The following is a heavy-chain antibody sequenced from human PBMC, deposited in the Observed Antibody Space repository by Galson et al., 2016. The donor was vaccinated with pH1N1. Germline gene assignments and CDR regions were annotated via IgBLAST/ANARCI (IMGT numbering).Heavy chain of an antibody. Sequence: ETLSLTCAVSGYSISSAFNWGWIRQSPGKGLEWIGSIYYSGTTYYNPSLTSRVIISLDTSRNQFSLQLNSATAADTAVYYRVRQSGKDSFGYDYFDYWGPGTLVTVSS. D-gene: IGHD5-18*01. J-gene: IGHJ4*02. CDR1: GYSISSAFN. CDR3: VRQSGKDSFGYDYFDY. CDR2: IYYSGTT. V-gene: IGHV4-38-2*01.